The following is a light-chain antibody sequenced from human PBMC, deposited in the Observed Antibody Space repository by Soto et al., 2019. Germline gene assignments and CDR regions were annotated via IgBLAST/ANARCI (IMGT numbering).Light chain of an antibody. Sequence: EIVLTQSPSTLSLTPGERVTLSCRASQSVDNFLAWSQQKLGQPPRLLIYDASNRAAGTPARFSGSGSGTDFTLTISSLEPGDFAVYYCHQRSKWPITFGQGTRLEIK. V-gene: IGKV3-11*01. CDR2: DAS. CDR3: HQRSKWPIT. J-gene: IGKJ5*01. CDR1: QSVDNF.